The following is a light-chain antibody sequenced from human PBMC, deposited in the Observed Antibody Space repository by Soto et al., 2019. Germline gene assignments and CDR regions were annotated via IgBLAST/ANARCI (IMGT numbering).Light chain of an antibody. Sequence: DIQMTQSPSTLSASVGDRVTITCRASQNINSWLAWYQQKPGKAPKLLIYKASSLESGVPSRFRGSGSGTEFTLTISSLQPDDFAAYYCQQYEIYPITFGQGTRLEI. J-gene: IGKJ5*01. CDR2: KAS. CDR1: QNINSW. V-gene: IGKV1-5*03. CDR3: QQYEIYPIT.